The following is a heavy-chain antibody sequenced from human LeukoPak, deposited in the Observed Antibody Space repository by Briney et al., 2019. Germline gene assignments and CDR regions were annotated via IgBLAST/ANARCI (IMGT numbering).Heavy chain of an antibody. CDR3: ARVGSNRDYYFDY. Sequence: ASVKVSCKASGYTFTGYYMHWVRQAPGQGLEWMGWINPNSGGTNYAQKFQGRVTMTRGTSISTAYMELSRLRSDDTAVYYCARVGSNRDYYFDYWGQGTLVTVSS. CDR2: INPNSGGT. J-gene: IGHJ4*02. D-gene: IGHD3-16*02. CDR1: GYTFTGYY. V-gene: IGHV1-2*02.